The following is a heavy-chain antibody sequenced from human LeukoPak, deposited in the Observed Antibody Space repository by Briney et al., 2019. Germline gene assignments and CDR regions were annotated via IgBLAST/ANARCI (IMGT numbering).Heavy chain of an antibody. CDR1: GGTFSSYA. CDR3: ARVRVRDAITVGYFDY. CDR2: IIPIFGTA. J-gene: IGHJ4*02. Sequence: GSSVKVSCKASGGTFSSYAISWVRQALGQGLEWMGGIIPIFGTANYAQKFQGRVTITADESTSTAYMELSSLRSEDTAVYYCARVRVRDAITVGYFDYWGQGTLVTVSS. V-gene: IGHV1-69*01. D-gene: IGHD4-23*01.